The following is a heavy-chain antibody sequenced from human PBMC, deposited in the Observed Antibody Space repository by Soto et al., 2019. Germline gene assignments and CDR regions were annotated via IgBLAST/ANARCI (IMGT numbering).Heavy chain of an antibody. Sequence: PSETLSLTCTVSRGSISSSSYYWGWIRQPPGKGLEWIGSIYYSGSTYYNPSLKSRVTISVDTSKNQFSLKLSSVTAADTAVYYCARHGPGGSYSDYWGQGTLVTVS. V-gene: IGHV4-39*01. CDR2: IYYSGST. CDR1: RGSISSSSYY. CDR3: ARHGPGGSYSDY. D-gene: IGHD1-26*01. J-gene: IGHJ4*02.